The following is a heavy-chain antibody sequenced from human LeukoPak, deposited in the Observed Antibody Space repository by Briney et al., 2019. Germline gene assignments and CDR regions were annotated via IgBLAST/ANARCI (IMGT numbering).Heavy chain of an antibody. J-gene: IGHJ4*02. D-gene: IGHD1-26*01. Sequence: SETLSLTCTVSGVSVSSVSSYWSGVRQPAGKGLEWSGRIYTSGITDYNPSLKSRVTVSLDTSKNQFSLNLTSVTAADTAVYYFARGPGAITQEAFDYWGQGTLVTVSS. CDR2: IYTSGIT. V-gene: IGHV4-61*02. CDR3: ARGPGAITQEAFDY. CDR1: GVSVSSVSSY.